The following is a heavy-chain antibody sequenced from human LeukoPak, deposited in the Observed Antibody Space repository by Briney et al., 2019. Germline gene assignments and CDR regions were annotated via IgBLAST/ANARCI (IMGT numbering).Heavy chain of an antibody. CDR2: IYPDDSDT. Sequence: GESLTISCKGSGYSVTNNWIGWVRQMPGRGLEWMGIIYPDDSDTRYSPSFQGQVTISADKSINTAYLQWSSLKASDTAMYYCARHPSYTSGWPLDYWGQGTLVTVSS. D-gene: IGHD6-19*01. CDR1: GYSVTNNW. CDR3: ARHPSYTSGWPLDY. V-gene: IGHV5-51*01. J-gene: IGHJ4*02.